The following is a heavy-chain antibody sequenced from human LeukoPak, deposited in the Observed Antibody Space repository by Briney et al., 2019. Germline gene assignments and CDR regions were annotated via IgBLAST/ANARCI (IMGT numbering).Heavy chain of an antibody. CDR3: ATDGYNYRYFDY. D-gene: IGHD5-24*01. CDR2: INHSGNT. V-gene: IGHV4-34*01. J-gene: IGHJ4*02. Sequence: PSETLPLTCAVYGGSFSGYYWSWVRQPPGKGREWIGEINHSGNTNYNPSLKRRVTISVDTSKNQFSLKLSSVSAADTAVYYCATDGYNYRYFDYWGQGTLVTVSS. CDR1: GGSFSGYY.